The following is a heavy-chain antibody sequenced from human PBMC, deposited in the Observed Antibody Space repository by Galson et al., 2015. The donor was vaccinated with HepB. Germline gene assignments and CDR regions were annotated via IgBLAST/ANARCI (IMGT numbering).Heavy chain of an antibody. Sequence: GGSISSGDYYWSWIRQPPGKGLEWIGHIYYSGSTHYNPSLKSRVNISVDTSKNQFSLKLSSVTAADTAVYYCARGGDFWSGPYYYYSYGMDVRGQGTTVTV. CDR2: IYYSGST. J-gene: IGHJ6*02. CDR1: GGSISSGDYY. V-gene: IGHV4-30-4*01. D-gene: IGHD3-3*01. CDR3: ARGGDFWSGPYYYYSYGMDV.